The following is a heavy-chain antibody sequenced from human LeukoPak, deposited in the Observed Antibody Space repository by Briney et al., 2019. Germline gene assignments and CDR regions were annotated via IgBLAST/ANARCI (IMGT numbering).Heavy chain of an antibody. V-gene: IGHV4-4*07. CDR1: GGSISNSY. CDR2: AHTTGST. J-gene: IGHJ4*02. CDR3: ARDPNSAL. D-gene: IGHD4-23*01. Sequence: KSSETLSLTCTVSGGSISNSYWSWIRQSAGKRLEWIGRAHTTGSTNYNPSFMSRVTMSIDTSKTQFSLKLTSVTAADTAVYYCARDPNSALWGQGILVTVSS.